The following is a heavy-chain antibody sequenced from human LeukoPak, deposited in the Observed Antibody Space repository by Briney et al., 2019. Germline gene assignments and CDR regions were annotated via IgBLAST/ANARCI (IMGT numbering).Heavy chain of an antibody. V-gene: IGHV4-34*01. CDR2: INNSEST. CDR1: GGSFSGYY. D-gene: IGHD3-10*01. Sequence: PSETLSLTCAVYGGSFSGYYWSGIRQPPGKGLDWIGEINNSESTNYHPSLKSRVTISVDTSKNQFSLKLSSVTAADTAVYYCARGRMVRGVIGYYYYYGMDVWGQGTTVTVSS. CDR3: ARGRMVRGVIGYYYYYGMDV. J-gene: IGHJ6*02.